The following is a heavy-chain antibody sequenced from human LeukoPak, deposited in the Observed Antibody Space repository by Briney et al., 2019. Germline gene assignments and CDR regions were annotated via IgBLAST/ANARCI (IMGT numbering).Heavy chain of an antibody. CDR1: GFTLGDYA. D-gene: IGHD3-22*01. CDR2: IRSKTYGGTT. CDR3: TRSEYTYYYDGSGYLIDY. V-gene: IGHV3-49*04. J-gene: IGHJ4*02. Sequence: PGGSLRLSCTASGFTLGDYALTWVRQAPGKGLEWLGFIRSKTYGGTTELAASVEGRFTISRDDSKSIAYLQMNSLKTEDTAVYYCTRSEYTYYYDGSGYLIDYWGQGTLVTVSS.